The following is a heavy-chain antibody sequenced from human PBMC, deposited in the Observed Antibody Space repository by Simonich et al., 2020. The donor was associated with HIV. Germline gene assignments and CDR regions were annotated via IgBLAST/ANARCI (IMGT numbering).Heavy chain of an antibody. D-gene: IGHD5-12*01. J-gene: IGHJ4*02. CDR3: ARRGGYAFDY. Sequence: QVHLHQWGAGLLKPSETLSLPCAVYGGSFSGYSWNWTRQPPGKGPEWIGEINHSGSTDYNSSLKSRVTISVDTSKNQFSLKLSSVTAADTAMYYCARRGGYAFDYWGQGTLVTVSS. CDR2: INHSGST. V-gene: IGHV4-34*01. CDR1: GGSFSGYS.